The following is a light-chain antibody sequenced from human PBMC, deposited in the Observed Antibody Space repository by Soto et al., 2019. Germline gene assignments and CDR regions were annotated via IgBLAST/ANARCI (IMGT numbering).Light chain of an antibody. CDR2: DSS. CDR3: QYHTDWPPYT. J-gene: IGKJ2*01. V-gene: IGKV3-11*02. CDR1: QSVGRY. Sequence: EMVLTQSPATLSLSPGDRATLSCRASQSVGRYLAWYQQRPGQAPRLLIYDSSNRVTGIPARFGGNGSGRDFTLTFSSLEPEDFAVYYCQYHTDWPPYTFGQGTTLEI.